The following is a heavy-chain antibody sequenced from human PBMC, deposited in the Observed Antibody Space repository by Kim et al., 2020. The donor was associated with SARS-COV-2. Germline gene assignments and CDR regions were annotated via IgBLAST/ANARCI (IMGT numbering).Heavy chain of an antibody. CDR2: ISAYNGNT. CDR1: GYTFTSYG. Sequence: ASVKVSCKASGYTFTSYGISWVRQAPGQGLEWMGWISAYNGNTNYAQKLQGRVTMTTDTSTSTAYMELRSLRSDDTAVYYCARWTRGGSYYKSSWFDPWGQGTLVTVSS. J-gene: IGHJ5*02. CDR3: ARWTRGGSYYKSSWFDP. V-gene: IGHV1-18*01. D-gene: IGHD1-26*01.